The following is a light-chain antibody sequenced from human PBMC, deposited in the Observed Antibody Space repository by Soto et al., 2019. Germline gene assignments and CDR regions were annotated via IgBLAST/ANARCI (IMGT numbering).Light chain of an antibody. CDR1: QSISVS. V-gene: IGKV1-5*01. CDR3: QQYDKYST. CDR2: DAS. J-gene: IGKJ1*01. Sequence: IQMTQSPSTLSASVFDTVTLTCRASQSISVSLAWYQQKPGKAPNLLIYDASTLQGGVPSRFSGSGSGTEFTLTVTSLQPEDFATYFCQQYDKYSTFGHGTKVDIK.